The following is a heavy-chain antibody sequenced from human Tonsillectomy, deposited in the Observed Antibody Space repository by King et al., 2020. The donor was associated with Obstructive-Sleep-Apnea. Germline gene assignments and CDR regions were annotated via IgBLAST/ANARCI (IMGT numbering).Heavy chain of an antibody. J-gene: IGHJ4*02. Sequence: VQLVESGGGVAQSGRSLRLSCAASGFTFSSYAMHGVCQAPGKGLEWVAVISYVGSNKYYGDSVKGRLTISRDNSKNTLYLQMNSLRAEDTAVYYCARENYGDVYFDYWGQGTLVTVSS. CDR3: ARENYGDVYFDY. V-gene: IGHV3-30-3*01. CDR1: GFTFSSYA. D-gene: IGHD4-17*01. CDR2: ISYVGSNK.